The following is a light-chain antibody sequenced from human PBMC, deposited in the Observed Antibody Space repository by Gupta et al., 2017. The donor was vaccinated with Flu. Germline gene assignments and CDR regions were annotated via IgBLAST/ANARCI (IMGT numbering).Light chain of an antibody. V-gene: IGKV1-27*01. CDR3: RRDWTAPRT. CDR2: GAS. Sequence: PSSLAAAVGARGNIRCGASQVIGDYLAWHQHEPGEGPKLLIHGASKSQSRVPSSFSGTRSGSALTLSILRLQPEAVATYYCRRDWTAPRTFGHGTKVDIK. J-gene: IGKJ3*01. CDR1: QVIGDY.